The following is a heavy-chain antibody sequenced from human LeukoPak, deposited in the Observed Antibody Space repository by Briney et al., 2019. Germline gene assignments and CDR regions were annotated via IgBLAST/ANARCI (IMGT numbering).Heavy chain of an antibody. CDR3: ARETTVGKILDY. V-gene: IGHV4-59*11. CDR1: GGSISSHY. J-gene: IGHJ4*02. Sequence: SETLSLTCTVSGGSISSHYWSWIRQPPGKGLEWIGYIYYSGSTNYNPSLKSRVTISVDTSKNQSSLKLSSVTAADTAVYYCARETTVGKILDYWGQGTLVTVSS. D-gene: IGHD4-11*01. CDR2: IYYSGST.